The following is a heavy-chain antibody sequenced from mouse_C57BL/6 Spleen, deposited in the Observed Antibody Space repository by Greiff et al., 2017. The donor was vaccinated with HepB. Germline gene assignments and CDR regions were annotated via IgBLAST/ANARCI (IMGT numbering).Heavy chain of an antibody. Sequence: QVQLQQPGAELVKPGASVKLSCKASGYTFTSYWMQWVKQRPGQGLEWIGEIDPSDSYTNYNQKFKGKATLTVDTSSSTAYMQLSSLTSEGSAVYYCARWGSNFGLFAYWGQGTLVTVSA. V-gene: IGHV1-50*01. CDR3: ARWGSNFGLFAY. CDR2: IDPSDSYT. D-gene: IGHD2-5*01. CDR1: GYTFTSYW. J-gene: IGHJ3*01.